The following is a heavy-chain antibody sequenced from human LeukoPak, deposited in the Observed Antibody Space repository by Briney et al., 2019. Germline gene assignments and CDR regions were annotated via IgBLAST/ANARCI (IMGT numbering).Heavy chain of an antibody. Sequence: SETLSLTCTVSGGSISSYYWSWIRQPPGKGLEWIGYIYYSGGTNYNPSLKSRVTISVDTSKNQFSLKLSSVTAADTAVYYCARGPFRDSSGYYYREFDYWGQGPRSPSPQ. CDR2: IYYSGGT. V-gene: IGHV4-59*01. CDR3: ARGPFRDSSGYYYREFDY. D-gene: IGHD3-22*01. J-gene: IGHJ4*02. CDR1: GGSISSYY.